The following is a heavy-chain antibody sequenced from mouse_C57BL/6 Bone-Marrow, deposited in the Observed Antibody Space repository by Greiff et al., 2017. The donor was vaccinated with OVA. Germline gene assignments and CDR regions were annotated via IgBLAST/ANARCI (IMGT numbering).Heavy chain of an antibody. V-gene: IGHV7-3*01. CDR2: IRNKANGYTT. CDR1: GSTFTDYY. CDR3: ARSITTVAPYAMDY. J-gene: IGHJ4*01. Sequence: LKLVESGGGLVQPGGSLSLSCAASGSTFTDYYMSWVRQPPGKALEWLGFIRNKANGYTTEYSASVKGRFTISRDNSQSILYLQMNALRAEDSATDYCARSITTVAPYAMDYWGQGTSVTVSS. D-gene: IGHD1-1*01.